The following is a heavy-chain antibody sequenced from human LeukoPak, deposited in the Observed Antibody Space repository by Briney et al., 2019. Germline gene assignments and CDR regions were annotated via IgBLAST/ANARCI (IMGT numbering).Heavy chain of an antibody. CDR2: IYTSGST. CDR3: AREGAANFYYYYYYMDV. V-gene: IGHV4-4*07. CDR1: GGSISSYY. J-gene: IGHJ6*03. D-gene: IGHD1-26*01. Sequence: PSETLSFTCTVSGGSISSYYWSWIRQPAGKGLEWIGRIYTSGSTNYNPSLKSRVTISVDKSKNQFSLKLSSVTAADTAVYYCAREGAANFYYYYYYMDVWGKGTTVTVSS.